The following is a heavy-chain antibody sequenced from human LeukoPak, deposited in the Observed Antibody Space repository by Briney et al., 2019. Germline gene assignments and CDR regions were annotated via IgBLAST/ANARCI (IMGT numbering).Heavy chain of an antibody. D-gene: IGHD3-10*01. CDR2: INSDGSST. CDR3: ARAVYYSNYLGY. V-gene: IGHV3-74*01. CDR1: GFTFTSYW. J-gene: IGHJ4*01. Sequence: GGSLRLSCAASGFTFTSYWMHWVRQAPGKGLVWVSRINSDGSSTNYADSVKGRFTISRDNAKNTLYLQMNSLRAEDTAMYYCARAVYYSNYLGYWGQGTLVTVSS.